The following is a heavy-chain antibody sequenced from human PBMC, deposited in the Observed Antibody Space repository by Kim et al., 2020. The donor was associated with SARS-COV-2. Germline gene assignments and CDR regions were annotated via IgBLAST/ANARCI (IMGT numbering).Heavy chain of an antibody. V-gene: IGHV4-59*08. CDR3: ARTRPVYYSDAFDI. Sequence: SETLSLTCTVSGGSISSYYWSWIRQPPGKGLEWIGYIYYSGSTNYNPSLKSRVTISVDTSKNQFSLKLSSVTAADTAVYYCARTRPVYYSDAFDIWGQGTMVTVPS. D-gene: IGHD3-22*01. CDR1: GGSISSYY. J-gene: IGHJ3*02. CDR2: IYYSGST.